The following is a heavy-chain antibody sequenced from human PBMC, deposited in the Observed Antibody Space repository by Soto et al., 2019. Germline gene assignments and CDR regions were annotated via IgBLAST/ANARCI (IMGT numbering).Heavy chain of an antibody. CDR1: GFTFGTYA. V-gene: IGHV3-30-3*01. D-gene: IGHD1-1*01. Sequence: VGSLRLSCVASGFTFGTYAIHWVRQAPGKGLQWVALISYEGSNTYYADSVKGRFTISRDNSKNTLYLEMNTLRPEDTAVYYCARVTPGNNLYYFSGLDVWGQGTSVTVSS. CDR3: ARVTPGNNLYYFSGLDV. CDR2: ISYEGSNT. J-gene: IGHJ6*02.